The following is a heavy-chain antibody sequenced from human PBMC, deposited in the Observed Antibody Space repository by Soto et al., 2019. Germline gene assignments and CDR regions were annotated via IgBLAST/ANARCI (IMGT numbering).Heavy chain of an antibody. D-gene: IGHD5-12*01. V-gene: IGHV2-5*02. Sequence: QITLKESGPTLVKPTQTLALTCTFSGFSLSTTGVAVGWIRQPPGKALEWLALFYLDDDKRYSPSLKSRLTIMKDTSKNQVVLIMTNMDPVDTATYYCAHTTRLATVPSGVHYYYMDVGGKGTTFPFSS. CDR3: AHTTRLATVPSGVHYYYMDV. J-gene: IGHJ6*03. CDR2: FYLDDDK. CDR1: GFSLSTTGVA.